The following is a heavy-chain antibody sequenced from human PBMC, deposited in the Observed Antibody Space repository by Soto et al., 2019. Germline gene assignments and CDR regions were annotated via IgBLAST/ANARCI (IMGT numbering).Heavy chain of an antibody. CDR1: GFTFSSYA. Sequence: PWGSLRLSCAASGFTFSSYAMNWVRQAPGKGLEWISHISNSGSVIFYADSVKGRFTISRDNAKNSLYLQMNSLRAEDTAVYYCAMSPGNTATSEYWGQGALVTVSS. V-gene: IGHV3-48*01. CDR3: AMSPGNTATSEY. J-gene: IGHJ4*02. D-gene: IGHD4-17*01. CDR2: ISNSGSVI.